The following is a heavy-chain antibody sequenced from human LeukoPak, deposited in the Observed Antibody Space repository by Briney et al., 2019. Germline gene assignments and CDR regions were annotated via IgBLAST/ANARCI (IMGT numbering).Heavy chain of an antibody. V-gene: IGHV3-23*01. CDR3: AKSYVRGVIDY. CDR1: GFTFSSFV. D-gene: IGHD3-10*02. CDR2: ISGSGDTT. Sequence: GGSLRLSCAASGFTFSSFVMNWVRQAPGKGLEWVSIISGSGDTTHYTDSVKGRFTVSRDNSKNTLYLQMNSLRAEDTAVYYCAKSYVRGVIDYWGQGTLVTVSS. J-gene: IGHJ4*02.